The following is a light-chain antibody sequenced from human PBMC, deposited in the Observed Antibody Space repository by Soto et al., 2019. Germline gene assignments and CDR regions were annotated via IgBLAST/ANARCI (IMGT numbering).Light chain of an antibody. J-gene: IGKJ4*01. V-gene: IGKV1-39*01. CDR1: QSISSY. CDR2: VAS. Sequence: DIPMTQSPSSLSASVGDRVPITCRASQSISSYLSWYQQKPGKAPKLLINVASTLQSGVPSRFSGSGSGTDFTLAISSLQPEDFATYYCQQSSSTPQTFGGGTRVEIK. CDR3: QQSSSTPQT.